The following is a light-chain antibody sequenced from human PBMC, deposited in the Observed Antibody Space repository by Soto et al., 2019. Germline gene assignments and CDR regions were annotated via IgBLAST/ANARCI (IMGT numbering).Light chain of an antibody. V-gene: IGLV1-44*01. CDR3: AAWDDSLNGFYV. Sequence: QSVLPQPPSASGTPGQRVTISCSGSSSNIGSNTVNWYRQLPGTAPKLLIYSNNQRPSGVPDRFSGSKSGTSASLAISGLQSEDEADYYCAAWDDSLNGFYVFGTGTKVTVL. J-gene: IGLJ1*01. CDR2: SNN. CDR1: SSNIGSNT.